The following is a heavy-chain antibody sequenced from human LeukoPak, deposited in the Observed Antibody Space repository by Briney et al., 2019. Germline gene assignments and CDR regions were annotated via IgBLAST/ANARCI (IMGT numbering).Heavy chain of an antibody. Sequence: ASVKVSCKASGYTFTGYGITWVRQAPGQGLEWMGWISTYNGNTDSAQNLQGRVTMTTDTSTSTAYMELRSLRSDDTAVYYCARGGNADSFDYWGLGTLVTVSS. CDR3: ARGGNADSFDY. CDR2: ISTYNGNT. V-gene: IGHV1-18*01. D-gene: IGHD3-16*01. CDR1: GYTFTGYG. J-gene: IGHJ4*02.